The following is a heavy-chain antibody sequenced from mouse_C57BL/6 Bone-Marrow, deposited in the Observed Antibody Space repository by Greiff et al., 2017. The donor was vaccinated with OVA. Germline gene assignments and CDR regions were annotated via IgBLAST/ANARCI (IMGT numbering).Heavy chain of an antibody. CDR3: ARGNPPSHVDD. D-gene: IGHD6-1*01. Sequence: QVQLQQPGAELVRPGTSVKLSCKASGYTFTSYWMHWVKQRPGQGLEWIGVIDPSDSYTNYNQKFKGKATLTVDTSSSTAYMQLSSLRSEDSAVYYCARGNPPSHVDDWGQGTTLTVSS. CDR2: IDPSDSYT. J-gene: IGHJ2*01. CDR1: GYTFTSYW. V-gene: IGHV1-59*01.